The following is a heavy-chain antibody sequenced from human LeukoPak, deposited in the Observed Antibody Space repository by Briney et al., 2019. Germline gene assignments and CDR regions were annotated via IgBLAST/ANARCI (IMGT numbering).Heavy chain of an antibody. J-gene: IGHJ6*03. Sequence: ASVKVSCKASGGTFSSYAISWVRQAPGQGLEWMGGIIPIFGTANYAQKFQGRVTITTDESTSTAYMELSSLRSEDTAVYYCARVRPNYYYYYYMDVWGKGTTVTVSS. V-gene: IGHV1-69*05. CDR1: GGTFSSYA. CDR2: IIPIFGTA. CDR3: ARVRPNYYYYYYMDV.